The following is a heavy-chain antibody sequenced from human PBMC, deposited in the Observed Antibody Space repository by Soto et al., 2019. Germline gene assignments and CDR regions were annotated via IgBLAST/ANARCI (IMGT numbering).Heavy chain of an antibody. CDR1: GGTFSSYA. D-gene: IGHD3-22*01. CDR2: IIPIFGTA. J-gene: IGHJ4*02. CDR3: ARTDSSGYYRGLDY. V-gene: IGHV1-69*01. Sequence: QVQLVQSGAEVKKPGSSVKVSCKASGGTFSSYAISWVRQAPGQGLEWMGGIIPIFGTANYAQKFQGRVTITADESTSTAYMGLSSLRSEDTAVYYCARTDSSGYYRGLDYWGQGTLVTVSS.